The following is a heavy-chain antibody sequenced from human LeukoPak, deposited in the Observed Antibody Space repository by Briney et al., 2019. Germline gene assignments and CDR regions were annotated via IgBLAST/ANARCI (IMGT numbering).Heavy chain of an antibody. CDR3: AREGEGASDV. Sequence: GGSLRLSCAASGFIFSSYAMHWVRQAPGKGLKWVAFISPDGNDKRYADSVKGRLTISRDSSESTLYLQINRLGAEDAVVYYCAREGEGASDVWGQGTMVTVSS. V-gene: IGHV3-30*01. J-gene: IGHJ3*01. CDR2: ISPDGNDK. CDR1: GFIFSSYA. D-gene: IGHD1-26*01.